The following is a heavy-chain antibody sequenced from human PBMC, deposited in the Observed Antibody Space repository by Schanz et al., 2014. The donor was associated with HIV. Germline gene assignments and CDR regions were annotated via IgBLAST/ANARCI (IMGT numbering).Heavy chain of an antibody. Sequence: QVQLVQSGAEVKKPGASVKVSCKASGYTFTSQYMHWVRQAPGQGLEWMGLINPYDGSTSNAQKFQGRVTMTRDTSTSTVYMQLSSLTSDDTAVYYCARLSPSGSFDYWGQGTLVIVSS. J-gene: IGHJ4*02. D-gene: IGHD1-26*01. V-gene: IGHV1-46*01. CDR1: GYTFTSQY. CDR2: INPYDGST. CDR3: ARLSPSGSFDY.